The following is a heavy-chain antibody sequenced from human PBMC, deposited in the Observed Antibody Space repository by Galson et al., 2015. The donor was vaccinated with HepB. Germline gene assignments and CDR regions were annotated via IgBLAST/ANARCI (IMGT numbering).Heavy chain of an antibody. Sequence: TLSLTCSVSDVSVSSGGHFWNWIRQRPGKDLEWIGYIYDTGSTNYNPSLKSRVTISLDTPNNHISLTLSSVTSADTAVYYCARGHTIYGVMWRYFASWGQGLLVTVSS. CDR3: ARGHTIYGVMWRYFAS. CDR2: IYDTGST. D-gene: IGHD3-16*01. J-gene: IGHJ4*02. CDR1: DVSVSSGGHF. V-gene: IGHV4-31*03.